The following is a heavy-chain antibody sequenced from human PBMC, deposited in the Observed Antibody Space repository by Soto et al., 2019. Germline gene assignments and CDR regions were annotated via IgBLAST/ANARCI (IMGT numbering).Heavy chain of an antibody. J-gene: IGHJ5*02. CDR1: GFIFDDYA. D-gene: IGHD2-21*01. V-gene: IGHV3-9*01. Sequence: GGSLRLSCAASGFIFDDYAMYWVRQAPGKGLEWVSGINWNSGSIVYADSVKGRFTVSRDNSKNTLYLQMNSLRAEDTAVYYCAKNPVVGCFDPNWFVPWGQGTLVTVSS. CDR3: AKNPVVGCFDPNWFVP. CDR2: INWNSGSI.